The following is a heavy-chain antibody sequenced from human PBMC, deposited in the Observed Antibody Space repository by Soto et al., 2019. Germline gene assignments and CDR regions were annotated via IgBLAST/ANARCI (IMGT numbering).Heavy chain of an antibody. CDR3: ATGSRWYRPDY. D-gene: IGHD6-19*01. CDR2: IDNDGSSR. CDR1: GFTFSSNW. J-gene: IGHJ4*02. V-gene: IGHV3-74*01. Sequence: EVQLVESGGGLVQPGGSLRLSCAASGFTFSSNWMHWVRQGPGKGLVWVSRIDNDGSSRDYADSVKGRFTISRDNAKNTLYLEMSSLRAVDTAVYHCATGSRWYRPDYWGQGTLVTVSS.